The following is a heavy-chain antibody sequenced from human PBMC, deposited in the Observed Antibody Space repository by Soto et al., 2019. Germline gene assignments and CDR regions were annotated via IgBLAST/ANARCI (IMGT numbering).Heavy chain of an antibody. Sequence: RASVKVSCKASGGTFSSYAISWVRQAPGQGLEWMGGIIPIFGTANYAQKFQGRVTITADESTSTAYMELSSLRSEDTAVYYCARDSCSGGSCYRFFDYYGMDVWGQGTTVTVSS. CDR2: IIPIFGTA. V-gene: IGHV1-69*13. CDR3: ARDSCSGGSCYRFFDYYGMDV. CDR1: GGTFSSYA. D-gene: IGHD2-15*01. J-gene: IGHJ6*02.